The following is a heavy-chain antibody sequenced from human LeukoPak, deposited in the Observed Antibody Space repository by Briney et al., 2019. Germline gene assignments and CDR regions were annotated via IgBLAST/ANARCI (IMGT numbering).Heavy chain of an antibody. CDR3: AREKVVPAALPDY. CDR2: IYHSGST. D-gene: IGHD2-2*01. CDR1: GGSISSYY. Sequence: SETLSLTCTVSGGSISSYYWSWIRQPPGKGLEWIGYIYHSGSTYYNPSLKSRVTISVDRSKNQFSLKLSSVTAADTAVYYCAREKVVPAALPDYWGQGTLVTVSS. V-gene: IGHV4-59*12. J-gene: IGHJ4*02.